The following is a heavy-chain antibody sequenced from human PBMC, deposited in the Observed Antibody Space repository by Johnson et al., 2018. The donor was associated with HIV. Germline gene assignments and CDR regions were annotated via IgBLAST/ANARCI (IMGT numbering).Heavy chain of an antibody. CDR2: IRYDGSNK. CDR1: GFTFSSYG. CDR3: ARGGKDHAFDI. D-gene: IGHD3-16*01. Sequence: QMQLVESGGGVVQPGGSLRLSCAASGFTFSSYGMHWVRQAPGKGLEWVAFIRYDGSNKYYADSVKGRVASSRDNAKKSRFVQLNSLRAEDTAVYYCARGGKDHAFDIWGQVTMVTVSS. V-gene: IGHV3-30*02. J-gene: IGHJ3*02.